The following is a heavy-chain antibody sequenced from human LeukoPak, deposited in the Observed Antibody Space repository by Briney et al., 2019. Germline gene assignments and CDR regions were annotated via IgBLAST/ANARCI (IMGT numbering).Heavy chain of an antibody. CDR2: INQDGSQK. J-gene: IGHJ4*02. CDR1: GFTFSSYW. CDR3: ARALAAAGSY. Sequence: GGSLRLSCAASGFTFSSYWRHWVRQAPGKGLEWVANINQDGSQKYYVDSVKGRFTISRDNAKNSLYLQMNSLRAEDTAVYYCARALAAAGSYWGQGTLVTVSS. D-gene: IGHD6-25*01. V-gene: IGHV3-7*01.